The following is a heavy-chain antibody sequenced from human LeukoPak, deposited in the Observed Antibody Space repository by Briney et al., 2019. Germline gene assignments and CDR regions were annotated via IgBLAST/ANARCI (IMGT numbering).Heavy chain of an antibody. D-gene: IGHD6-19*01. J-gene: IGHJ4*02. CDR3: ARQIYSSGWYVFDY. Sequence: SETLSLTCTVSGASMSGQHWSWIRQAPGKGLEWIAWIHYDGRTNYNPSLKSRLSLSVDTSTNQFSLKLSSVTAADTAVYYCARQIYSSGWYVFDYWGQGTLVTVSS. V-gene: IGHV4-59*08. CDR1: GASMSGQH. CDR2: IHYDGRT.